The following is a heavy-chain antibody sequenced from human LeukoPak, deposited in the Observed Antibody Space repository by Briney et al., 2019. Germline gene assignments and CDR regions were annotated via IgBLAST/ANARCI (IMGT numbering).Heavy chain of an antibody. CDR1: GGSISSSSYY. Sequence: SETLSLTCTVSGGSISSSSYYWAWIRQPPGKGLEWIGNAYYSGTTYYNPSLKSRVTISIDTSKNQFSLKLSSVTAADTALYFCARRIMGSSSMDSWGQGTLVTVSS. J-gene: IGHJ4*02. CDR2: AYYSGTT. V-gene: IGHV4-39*07. CDR3: ARRIMGSSSMDS. D-gene: IGHD6-6*01.